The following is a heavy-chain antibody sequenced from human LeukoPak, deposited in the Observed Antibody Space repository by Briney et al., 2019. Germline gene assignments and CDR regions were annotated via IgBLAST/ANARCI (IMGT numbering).Heavy chain of an antibody. CDR3: ARGIWGYSSGPNDY. D-gene: IGHD6-19*01. Sequence: SETLSLTCTVSGGSISSYYWSWIRQPPGKGLEWIGYIYYSRSTNYNPSLKSRVTISVDTSKNQFSLKLSSVTAADTAVYYCARGIWGYSSGPNDYWGQGTLVTVSS. V-gene: IGHV4-59*01. CDR2: IYYSRST. CDR1: GGSISSYY. J-gene: IGHJ4*02.